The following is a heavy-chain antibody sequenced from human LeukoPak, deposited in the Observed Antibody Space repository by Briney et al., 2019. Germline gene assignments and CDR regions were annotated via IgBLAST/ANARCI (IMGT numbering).Heavy chain of an antibody. Sequence: GGSLRLSCAASGFTFSSYAMSWARQAPGKGLEWFSAISGSGGSTYYADSVKGRFTISRDNSKNTLYLQMNSLRAEDTAVYYCAKPSCSSTSCSPSFYYYGMDVWGQGTTVTVSS. CDR3: AKPSCSSTSCSPSFYYYGMDV. V-gene: IGHV3-23*01. CDR1: GFTFSSYA. J-gene: IGHJ6*02. D-gene: IGHD2-2*01. CDR2: ISGSGGST.